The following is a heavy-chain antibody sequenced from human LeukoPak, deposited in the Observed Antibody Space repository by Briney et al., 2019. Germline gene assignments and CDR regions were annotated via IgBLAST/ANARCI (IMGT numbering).Heavy chain of an antibody. CDR3: ARGGWPGAFDI. CDR1: GFTFSSYW. CDR2: ITNDGSTT. D-gene: IGHD5-24*01. Sequence: PGGSLRLSCGVSGFTFSSYWMHWVRQAPGKGLVWVSRITNDGSTTSHADSVKGRFTISRDNARNTLYLQMNSLRAEDTAVYYCARGGWPGAFDIWGQGTMVTVSS. V-gene: IGHV3-74*01. J-gene: IGHJ3*02.